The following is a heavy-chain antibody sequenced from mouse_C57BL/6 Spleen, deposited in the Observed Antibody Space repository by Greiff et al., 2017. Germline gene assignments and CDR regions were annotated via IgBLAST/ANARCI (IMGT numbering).Heavy chain of an antibody. CDR1: GYAFTNYL. CDR2: INPGSGGT. J-gene: IGHJ4*01. V-gene: IGHV1-54*01. Sequence: QVQLQQSGAELVRPGPSVSVSCKASGYAFTNYLIEWVKQRPGQGLEWIGVINPGSGGTNYNEKFKGKATLTADKSSSTAYMQLSSLTSEDSAVYFCARSSGYAMDYWGQGTSVTVSS. D-gene: IGHD6-1*01. CDR3: ARSSGYAMDY.